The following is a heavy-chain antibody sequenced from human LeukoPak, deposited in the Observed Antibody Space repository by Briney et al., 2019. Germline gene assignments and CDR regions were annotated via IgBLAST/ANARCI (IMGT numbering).Heavy chain of an antibody. CDR2: IYTSGST. CDR3: ARGVAAAARLYYFDY. V-gene: IGHV4-4*07. Sequence: PSETLSLTCTVSGGSISSYYWSWIRQPAGKGLEWIGRIYTSGSTNYNPSLKSRVTISVDKSKNQFSLKLSSVTAADTAVYYCARGVAAAARLYYFDYWGQGTLFTVSS. CDR1: GGSISSYY. D-gene: IGHD6-13*01. J-gene: IGHJ4*02.